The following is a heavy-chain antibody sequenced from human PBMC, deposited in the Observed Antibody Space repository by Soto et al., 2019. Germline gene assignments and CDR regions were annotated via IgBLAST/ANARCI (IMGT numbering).Heavy chain of an antibody. Sequence: FLRLSFAASVVTFYSYSVRWVRQATGKGLEWVAVISYDGSNKYYADSVKGRFTISRDNSKNTVYLQMNSLRVEDTAVYYCARPYRSGWYGDLDHWGQGTLVTVSS. CDR2: ISYDGSNK. V-gene: IGHV3-30-3*01. D-gene: IGHD6-19*01. CDR1: VVTFYSYS. CDR3: ARPYRSGWYGDLDH. J-gene: IGHJ4*02.